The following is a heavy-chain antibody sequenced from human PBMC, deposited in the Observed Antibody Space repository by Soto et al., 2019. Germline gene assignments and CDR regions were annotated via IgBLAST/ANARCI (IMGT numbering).Heavy chain of an antibody. V-gene: IGHV3-30*18. CDR3: ANPSGYYFGMGSHDEASDM. CDR1: GFMFSGFG. D-gene: IGHD3-9*01. J-gene: IGHJ3*02. CDR2: ISKDGSKK. Sequence: LRLSCAASGFMFSGFGMHWVRQAPGKGLQWVAGISKDGSKKYYADSVKGRYTISRDNSKKTLFLQMDSLRPEDTAVYFCANPSGYYFGMGSHDEASDMWGQGTLVTVSS.